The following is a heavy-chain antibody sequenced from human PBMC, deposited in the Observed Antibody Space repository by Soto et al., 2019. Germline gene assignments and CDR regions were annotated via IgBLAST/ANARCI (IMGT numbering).Heavy chain of an antibody. CDR2: IYSGDTT. Sequence: EVQLVESGGGLIQPGGSLRLSCAAYGFTVSSNYMSWVRQAPGKGLEWVSVIYSGDTTYYADSVKGRFTISRDHSKNTLYLQMNSLRAEDTAVYYCARDLRTLYGMDVWGQGTTVTVSS. V-gene: IGHV3-53*01. CDR3: ARDLRTLYGMDV. CDR1: GFTVSSNY. J-gene: IGHJ6*02.